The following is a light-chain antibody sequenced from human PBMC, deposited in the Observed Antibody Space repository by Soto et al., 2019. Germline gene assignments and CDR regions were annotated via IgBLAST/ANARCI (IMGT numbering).Light chain of an antibody. CDR2: DAS. CDR1: QDISNY. Sequence: DIQMTQSPSSLSASVGDRVTITCQASQDISNYLNWYQQKPGKAPKLLIYDASNLETGVTSRFSGSGSGTDFTLTISRRHPEDIATYYCQQYDNLPPLTFGGGTKVESK. V-gene: IGKV1-33*01. CDR3: QQYDNLPPLT. J-gene: IGKJ4*01.